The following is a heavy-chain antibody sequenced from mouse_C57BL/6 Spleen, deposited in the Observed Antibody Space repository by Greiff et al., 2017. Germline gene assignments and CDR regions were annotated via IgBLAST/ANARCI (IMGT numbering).Heavy chain of an antibody. D-gene: IGHD4-1*02. CDR2: IRNKANGYTT. CDR3: ARCSTETWFAY. Sequence: EVKLEESGGGLVQPGGSLSLSCAASGFTFTDYYMSWVRQPPGKALEWLGFIRNKANGYTTEYSASVKGRFTISRDNSQSILYLQMHALRAEDGATYYCARCSTETWFAYWGQGTLVTVSA. CDR1: GFTFTDYY. V-gene: IGHV7-3*01. J-gene: IGHJ3*01.